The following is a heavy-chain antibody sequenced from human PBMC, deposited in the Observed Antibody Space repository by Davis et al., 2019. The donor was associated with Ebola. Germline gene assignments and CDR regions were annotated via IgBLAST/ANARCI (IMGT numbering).Heavy chain of an antibody. CDR2: ISVRSIT. CDR3: AKVHPPTTVTTGWFDP. J-gene: IGHJ5*02. Sequence: PGGSLRLSCAASGFIFSSYAMSWVRQAPGKGLEWVSSISVRSITYHADSVKGRFTISRDNSKNTLYLQMNSLRAEDTAVYYCAKVHPPTTVTTGWFDPWGQVTLVTVSS. V-gene: IGHV3-23*01. D-gene: IGHD4-17*01. CDR1: GFIFSSYA.